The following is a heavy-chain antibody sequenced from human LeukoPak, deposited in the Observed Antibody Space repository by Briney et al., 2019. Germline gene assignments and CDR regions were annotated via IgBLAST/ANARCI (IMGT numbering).Heavy chain of an antibody. Sequence: SETLSLTCTVSGGSISSSSYYWGWIRQPPGKGLEWIGSIYYSGSTYYNPSLKSRVTISVDTSKNQFSLQLNSVTPEDTAVYYCARDEDGSGYFDYWGQGTLVTVSS. CDR3: ARDEDGSGYFDY. J-gene: IGHJ4*02. V-gene: IGHV4-39*02. D-gene: IGHD3-10*01. CDR2: IYYSGST. CDR1: GGSISSSSYY.